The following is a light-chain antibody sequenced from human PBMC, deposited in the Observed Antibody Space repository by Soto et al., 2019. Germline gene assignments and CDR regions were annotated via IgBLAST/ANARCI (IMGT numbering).Light chain of an antibody. V-gene: IGKV1-5*03. CDR2: KTS. CDR1: QSLDSW. J-gene: IGKJ1*01. CDR3: QQYHSFST. Sequence: DIQMTQSPSTLSASVEDRVTITCRASQSLDSWLAWYQQKPGKPPKLLIYKTSILEFGAPSRFSGSGSGTLFTLTISSLQPDDFATYYCQQYHSFSTFGQGTKVEIK.